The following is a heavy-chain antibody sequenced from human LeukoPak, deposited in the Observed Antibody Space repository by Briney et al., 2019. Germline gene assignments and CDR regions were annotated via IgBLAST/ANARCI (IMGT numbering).Heavy chain of an antibody. J-gene: IGHJ4*02. CDR3: TREGDDYGDYGTIDY. Sequence: GGSLRLSCAASGFTFSNAWMSWVRQAPGKGLEWVGRIKSKTDGGTTDYAAPVKGRFTISRDDSKNTLYLQMNSLKTEDTAVYYCTREGDDYGDYGTIDYWGQGTLVTVSS. CDR1: GFTFSNAW. CDR2: IKSKTDGGTT. D-gene: IGHD4-17*01. V-gene: IGHV3-15*01.